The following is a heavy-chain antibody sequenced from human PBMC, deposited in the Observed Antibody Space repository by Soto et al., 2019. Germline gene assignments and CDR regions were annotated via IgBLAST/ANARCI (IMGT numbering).Heavy chain of an antibody. CDR1: GFTFSSYG. D-gene: IGHD5-18*01. Sequence: QVQLVESGGGVVQPGRSLRLSCAASGFTFSSYGMHWVRQAPGKGLEWVAVISYDGSNKYYADSVKGRFTISRDNSKNTLYLQMNRLRAEDTAVYYCAKDRDTAMVLDGMDVWGQGTTVTVSS. CDR3: AKDRDTAMVLDGMDV. V-gene: IGHV3-30*18. CDR2: ISYDGSNK. J-gene: IGHJ6*02.